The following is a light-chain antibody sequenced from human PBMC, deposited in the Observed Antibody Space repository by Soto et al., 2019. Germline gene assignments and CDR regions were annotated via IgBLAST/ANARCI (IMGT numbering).Light chain of an antibody. V-gene: IGKV1-5*03. J-gene: IGKJ2*01. Sequence: DIQMTQSPSTLSASVGDRVTITCLASQSISSWLAWYQQKPGKAPKLLIYRASRLGNGVPSRFSGSGPGTACTRTKSRVQPDDFETYYCQQYYTSVYTFGQGTKLEIK. CDR1: QSISSW. CDR3: QQYYTSVYT. CDR2: RAS.